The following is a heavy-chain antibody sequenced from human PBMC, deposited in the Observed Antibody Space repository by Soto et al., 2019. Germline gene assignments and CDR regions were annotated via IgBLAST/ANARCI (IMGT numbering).Heavy chain of an antibody. CDR2: IYYSGST. CDR3: ARDNGLYYYGMDV. Sequence: NPSETLSLTCTVSGGSVSSGSYYWSWIRQPPGKGLEWIGYIYYSGSTNYNPSLKSRVTISVDRSKNQFSLKLSSVTAADTAVYYCARDNGLYYYGMDVWGQGTTVTVSS. V-gene: IGHV4-61*01. J-gene: IGHJ6*02. CDR1: GGSVSSGSYY. D-gene: IGHD4-17*01.